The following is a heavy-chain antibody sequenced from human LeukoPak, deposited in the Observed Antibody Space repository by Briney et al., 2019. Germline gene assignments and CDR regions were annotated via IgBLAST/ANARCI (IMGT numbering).Heavy chain of an antibody. CDR1: GFTFSSYW. V-gene: IGHV3-74*01. CDR2: INSDGSST. CDR3: ARDGPLPSPTVTIIYYYMDV. D-gene: IGHD4-17*01. Sequence: GGSLRLSCAASGFTFSSYWMHWVRQAPGKGLVWVSRINSDGSSTSYADSVKGRFTISRDNAKNTVYLQMNSLRAEDTAVYYCARDGPLPSPTVTIIYYYMDVWGKGTTVTVSS. J-gene: IGHJ6*03.